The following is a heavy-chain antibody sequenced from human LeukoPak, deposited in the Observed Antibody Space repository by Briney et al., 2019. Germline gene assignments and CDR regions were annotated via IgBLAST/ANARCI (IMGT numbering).Heavy chain of an antibody. CDR1: GGSFSGYY. J-gene: IGHJ4*02. V-gene: IGHV4-34*01. CDR2: INHSGST. Sequence: PSETLSLTCAVYGGSFSGYYWSWIRQPPGKGLEWIGEINHSGSTNYNPSLKSRVTISVDTSKNQFSLKLSSVTAADTAVYYCARVRSGDFWKVKIFDYWGQGTLVTVSS. CDR3: ARVRSGDFWKVKIFDY. D-gene: IGHD3-3*01.